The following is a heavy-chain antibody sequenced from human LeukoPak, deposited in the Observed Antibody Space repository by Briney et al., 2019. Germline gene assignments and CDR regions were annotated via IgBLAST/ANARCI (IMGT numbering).Heavy chain of an antibody. J-gene: IGHJ4*02. CDR1: GGSINSSSYY. CDR2: IYYSGST. Sequence: PSETLSVTCTVSGGSINSSSYYWGWIRLPPGKGLEWIGSIYYSGSTYYNPSLKSRVTISVDTSKNQFSLKLSSVTAADTAVYYCARVLRSLALGVGAAGTRFHYFDYWGQGTLVTVSS. CDR3: ARVLRSLALGVGAAGTRFHYFDY. D-gene: IGHD2-15*01. V-gene: IGHV4-39*07.